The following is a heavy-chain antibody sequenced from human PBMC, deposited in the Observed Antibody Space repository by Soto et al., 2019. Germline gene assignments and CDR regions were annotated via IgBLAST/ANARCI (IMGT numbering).Heavy chain of an antibody. V-gene: IGHV4-39*01. CDR1: GGSSSDRSYY. CDR2: FYFGGTT. D-gene: IGHD4-17*01. Sequence: QLQLQESGPRVVKPSETLTLTCTLSGGSSSDRSYYWGWIRQSPGKGLEWIVSFYFGGTTYYNPSLKSRVSVSEDTSRDQFSLKLNSVTAADTGVYFCARYGTTMISINWFDPWGQGLLVAVSS. CDR3: ARYGTTMISINWFDP. J-gene: IGHJ5*02.